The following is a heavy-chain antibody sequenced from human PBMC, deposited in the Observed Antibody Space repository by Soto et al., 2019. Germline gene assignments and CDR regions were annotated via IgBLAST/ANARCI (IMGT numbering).Heavy chain of an antibody. V-gene: IGHV1-18*01. CDR1: GGTSSNYG. J-gene: IGHJ4*02. Sequence: ASVKVSCKASGGTSSNYGISWVRQAPGQGLEWMGWISAYNGNTKYAQKLQGRVTMTTDTSTSTAYMELRSLRSEDTAVYYCARDLGGWPDYWGQGTLVTVSS. CDR2: ISAYNGNT. D-gene: IGHD6-19*01. CDR3: ARDLGGWPDY.